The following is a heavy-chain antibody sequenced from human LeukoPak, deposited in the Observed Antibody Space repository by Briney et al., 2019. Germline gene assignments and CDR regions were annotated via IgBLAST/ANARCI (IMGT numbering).Heavy chain of an antibody. J-gene: IGHJ4*02. CDR1: GYTFTSYG. CDR2: ISAYNGNT. D-gene: IGHD3-22*01. V-gene: IGHV1-18*01. Sequence: ASVKVSCKASGYTFTSYGISWVRQAPGQGLEWMGWISAYNGNTNYAQKLQGRVTMTTDTSTSTAYMEVRSLRSDDTAVYYCARDRPYYYDSSGYYHPDYWGQGTLVTVSS. CDR3: ARDRPYYYDSSGYYHPDY.